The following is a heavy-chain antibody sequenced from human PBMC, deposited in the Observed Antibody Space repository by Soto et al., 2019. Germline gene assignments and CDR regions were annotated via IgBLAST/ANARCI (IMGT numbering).Heavy chain of an antibody. CDR3: ARGKGMEENYYYYGLDI. D-gene: IGHD1-1*01. J-gene: IGHJ6*02. CDR1: GYSFSTYA. CDR2: INGGTGQT. V-gene: IGHV1-3*01. Sequence: GASLKVSCKASGYSFSTYAMHWVRQAPGQSLEWMGWINGGTGQTKFSQRFQDRITITRDTSASTAYMELSSLRSEDTAVYYCARGKGMEENYYYYGLDIWGQGTTVTVSS.